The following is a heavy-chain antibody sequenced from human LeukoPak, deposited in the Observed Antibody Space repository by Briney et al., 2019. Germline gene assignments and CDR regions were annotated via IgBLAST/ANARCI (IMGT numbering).Heavy chain of an antibody. J-gene: IGHJ4*02. V-gene: IGHV3-74*01. CDR1: GFTFRRHW. CDR3: TRDMNYASDY. CDR2: IDSDGIT. D-gene: IGHD3-16*01. Sequence: GGSLRLSCLGSGFTFRRHWMHWVRQAPGKGLVWVSRIDSDGITSYADSVKGRFTISRDNARSTVYLQMNSLRGEDTAVYYCTRDMNYASDYWGQGTLVAVSS.